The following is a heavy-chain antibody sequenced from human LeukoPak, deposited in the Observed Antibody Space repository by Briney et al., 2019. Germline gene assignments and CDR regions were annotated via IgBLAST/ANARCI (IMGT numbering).Heavy chain of an antibody. CDR1: GYSISSGYY. CDR2: IYHSGST. D-gene: IGHD2-15*01. J-gene: IGHJ4*02. V-gene: IGHV4-38-2*02. CDR3: ARDNIVVVAATKAYYFDY. Sequence: SETLSLTCTVSGYSISSGYYWGWIRQPPGKGLEWIGSIYHSGSTYYNPSLKSRVSISVDTSKNQFSLKLSSVTAADTAVYYCARDNIVVVAATKAYYFDYWGQGTLVTVSS.